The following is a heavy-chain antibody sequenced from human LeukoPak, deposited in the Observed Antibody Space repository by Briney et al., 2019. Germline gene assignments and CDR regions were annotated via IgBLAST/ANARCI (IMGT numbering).Heavy chain of an antibody. J-gene: IGHJ5*02. V-gene: IGHV4-4*07. D-gene: IGHD3-16*01. Sequence: SVTLSLTCTVSGDSMSSYYGSFIRQPGGKGLECIGRISTCWTTYYNPSLKSRITMSVDTPRNQFSLSLTSVTAADTAVYYCARGDYYDGGGRNWFDPWGQGTLVTVSS. CDR2: ISTCWTT. CDR3: ARGDYYDGGGRNWFDP. CDR1: GDSMSSYY.